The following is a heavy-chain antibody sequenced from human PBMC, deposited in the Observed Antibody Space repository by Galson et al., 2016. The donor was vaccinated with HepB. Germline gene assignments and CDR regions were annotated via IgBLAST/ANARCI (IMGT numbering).Heavy chain of an antibody. CDR3: AKTVTTGMLDYYYYGTDV. CDR1: GFSFSSYA. J-gene: IGHJ6*02. D-gene: IGHD4-17*01. Sequence: SLRLSCAASGFSFSSYAMNWVRQAPGKGLEWVSVIISSGGGTDYADSVKGRFTSFRDNSNNTLYRQRKSLRDEDTAVDACAKTVTTGMLDYYYYGTDVWGQGTTVTVSS. CDR2: IISSGGGT. V-gene: IGHV3-23*01.